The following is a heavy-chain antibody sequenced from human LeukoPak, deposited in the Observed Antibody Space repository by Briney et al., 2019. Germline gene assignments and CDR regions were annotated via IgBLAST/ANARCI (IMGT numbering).Heavy chain of an antibody. CDR2: ISWNSGSI. CDR3: AKDMITFGGVSGHYGMDV. J-gene: IGHJ6*02. D-gene: IGHD3-16*01. V-gene: IGHV3-9*01. CDR1: GFTFSSYG. Sequence: PGRSLRLSCAASGFTFSSYGMHWVRQAPGKGLEWVSGISWNSGSIGYADSVKGRFTISRDNAKNSLYLQMNSLRAEDTALYYCAKDMITFGGVSGHYGMDVWGQGTTVTVSS.